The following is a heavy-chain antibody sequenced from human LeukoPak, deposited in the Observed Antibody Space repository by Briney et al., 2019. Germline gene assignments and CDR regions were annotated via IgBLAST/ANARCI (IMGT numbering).Heavy chain of an antibody. CDR1: GGSISSYY. CDR2: IYTSGST. Sequence: SETLSLTCTVSGGSISSYYRSWIRQPAGKGLEWIGRIYTSGSTNYNPSLKSRVTMSVDTSKNQFSLKLSSVTAADTAVYYCARTTEAHSWRTRYYDYYMDVWGKGTTVTVSS. CDR3: ARTTEAHSWRTRYYDYYMDV. V-gene: IGHV4-4*07. D-gene: IGHD6-13*01. J-gene: IGHJ6*03.